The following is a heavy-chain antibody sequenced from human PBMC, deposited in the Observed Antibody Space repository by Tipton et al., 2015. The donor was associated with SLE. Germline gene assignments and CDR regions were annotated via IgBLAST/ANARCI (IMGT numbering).Heavy chain of an antibody. CDR3: ANYDILTGYLDY. D-gene: IGHD3-9*01. J-gene: IGHJ4*02. CDR1: GGSISSYY. Sequence: TLSLTCTVSGGSISSYYWSWIRQPPGKGLEWIGYIYYTVSTNYNPSLNSRVTISVDTSKHQVSLKLSSVTAADTAVYYCANYDILTGYLDYWGQGTLVTVSS. V-gene: IGHV4-59*01. CDR2: IYYTVST.